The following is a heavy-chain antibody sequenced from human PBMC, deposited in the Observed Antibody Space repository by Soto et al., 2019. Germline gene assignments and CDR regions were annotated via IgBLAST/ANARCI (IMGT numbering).Heavy chain of an antibody. D-gene: IGHD5-12*01. V-gene: IGHV1-2*04. Sequence: GASVKVSCNASGYTFPGYYIHWLRQAPGQGLEWMGWINPNSGGTNYVQKFQGWVTMTRDTSTTTAYMELSRLRSDDTAVYYCARSRQMATWGAFDIWGQGTMVTVSS. CDR3: ARSRQMATWGAFDI. CDR2: INPNSGGT. J-gene: IGHJ3*02. CDR1: GYTFPGYY.